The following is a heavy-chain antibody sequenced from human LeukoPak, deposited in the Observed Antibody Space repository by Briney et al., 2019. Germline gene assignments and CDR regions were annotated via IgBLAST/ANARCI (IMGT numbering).Heavy chain of an antibody. V-gene: IGHV3-9*03. CDR2: ISWTSGSI. CDR1: GFTFDDYA. D-gene: IGHD2-21*02. Sequence: PGGSLRLSCAASGFTFDDYAMHWVRQAPGKGLEWVSGISWTSGSIGYADSVKGRFTISRDNAKKSLYLQMNSLRAEDMALYYCAKGVTSLRLEGAFDIWGQGTMVTVSS. J-gene: IGHJ3*02. CDR3: AKGVTSLRLEGAFDI.